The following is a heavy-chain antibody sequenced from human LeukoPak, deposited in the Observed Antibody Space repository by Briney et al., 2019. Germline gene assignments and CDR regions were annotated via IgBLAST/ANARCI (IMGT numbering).Heavy chain of an antibody. D-gene: IGHD3-22*01. V-gene: IGHV3-23*01. CDR3: AKEWYSSGYHGFDY. Sequence: AGGSLRLSCAASGFTFSIYAMSWVRQAPGKGLEWVSAITGSSSHTYYADSMKGRFTISRDNSKNTLYLQINNLRDEDTAVYYCAKEWYSSGYHGFDYWGQGTLVTVSS. CDR1: GFTFSIYA. CDR2: ITGSSSHT. J-gene: IGHJ4*02.